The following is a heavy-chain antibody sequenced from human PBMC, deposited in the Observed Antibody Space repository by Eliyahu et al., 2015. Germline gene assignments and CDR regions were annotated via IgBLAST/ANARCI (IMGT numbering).Heavy chain of an antibody. J-gene: IGHJ4*02. CDR1: GGSVNRGNFF. V-gene: IGHV4-31*03. CDR2: IYSSGSA. CDR3: ARGTDTDKIDS. Sequence: QVQLQESGPGLVKPSQTLSLTCTVSGGSVNRGNFFWSWVRQHPATGLEWIGHIYSSGSASYNPSLNSRVNISRDTSKNHFSLNLSSVTAADTGVYYCARGTDTDKIDSWVQGTLVTVSS.